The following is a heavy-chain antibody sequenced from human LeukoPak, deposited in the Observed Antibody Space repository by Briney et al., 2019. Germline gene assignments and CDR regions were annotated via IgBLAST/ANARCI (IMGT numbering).Heavy chain of an antibody. CDR1: GFTLSSDS. D-gene: IGHD3-22*01. J-gene: IGHJ4*02. CDR2: ISSSSSTI. V-gene: IGHV3-48*01. Sequence: GGSLRLSCAASGFTLSSDSISWVRQAPGKGLEWGSYISSSSSTIYYADSVKGGFTIAREIAKNSLYLQMNSLRAEDTAVYYCARVNRFSSGSLDYWGQGTLVTVSS. CDR3: ARVNRFSSGSLDY.